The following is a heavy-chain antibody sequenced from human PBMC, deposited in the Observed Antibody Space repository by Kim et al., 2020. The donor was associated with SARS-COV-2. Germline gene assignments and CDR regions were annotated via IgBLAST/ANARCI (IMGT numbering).Heavy chain of an antibody. V-gene: IGHV3-48*01. CDR2: ISGTSSTI. Sequence: GGSLRLSCAASGFTFSSYSMNWVRQAPGKGLEWVSYISGTSSTIYYADSVKGRFTISRDNAKNSLYLQMNSLRAEDTAVYYCARAAGELLLYYYYYGMDV. CDR1: GFTFSSYS. J-gene: IGHJ6*01. CDR3: ARAAGELLLYYYYYGMDV. D-gene: IGHD1-26*01.